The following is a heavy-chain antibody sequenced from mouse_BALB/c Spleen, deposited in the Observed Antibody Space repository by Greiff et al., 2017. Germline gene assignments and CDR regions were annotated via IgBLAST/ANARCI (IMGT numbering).Heavy chain of an antibody. CDR2: IRLKSNNYAT. CDR3: TRRGYYYGSFFDY. Sequence: EVKVEESGGGLVQPGGSMKLSCVASGFTFSNYWMNWVRQSPEKGLEWVAEIRLKSNNYATHYAESVKGRFTISRDDSKSSVYLQMNNLRAEDTGIYYCTRRGYYYGSFFDYWGQGTTLTVSS. J-gene: IGHJ2*01. CDR1: GFTFSNYW. D-gene: IGHD1-1*01. V-gene: IGHV6-6*02.